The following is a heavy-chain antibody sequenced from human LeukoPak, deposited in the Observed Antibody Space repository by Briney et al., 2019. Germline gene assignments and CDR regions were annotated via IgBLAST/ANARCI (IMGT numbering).Heavy chain of an antibody. J-gene: IGHJ4*02. CDR3: ARDQGYGSGTFLDY. CDR2: ISYDGSNK. V-gene: IGHV3-30*04. D-gene: IGHD3-10*01. CDR1: GFTFSSYS. Sequence: GGSLRLSCAASGFTFSSYSMHWVRQSPGKGLEWVAVISYDGSNKYYADSVKGRFTISRDNSKNTLYLQMNSLRVEDTAVYYCARDQGYGSGTFLDYWGQGTLVTVSS.